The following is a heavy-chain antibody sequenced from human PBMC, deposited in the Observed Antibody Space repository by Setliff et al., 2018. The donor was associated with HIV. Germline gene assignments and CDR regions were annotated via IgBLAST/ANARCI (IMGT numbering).Heavy chain of an antibody. CDR3: AGYSFGYYRGFDF. D-gene: IGHD3-22*01. V-gene: IGHV4-39*01. J-gene: IGHJ4*02. CDR1: GGSISSSSYY. CDR2: IYYSGSI. Sequence: SETLSLTCTVSGGSISSSSYYWGCIRQPPGKGLEWIGHIYYSGSIYYNPSLKSRVTISVDTSKNQFSLKLSSVTAADTAVYYCAGYSFGYYRGFDFWGQGTLVTVSS.